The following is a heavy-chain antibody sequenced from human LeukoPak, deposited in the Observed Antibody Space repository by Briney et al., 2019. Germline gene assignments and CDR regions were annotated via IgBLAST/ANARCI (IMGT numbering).Heavy chain of an antibody. CDR3: ARGGGVTTLTNWFDP. CDR2: IYYSGST. V-gene: IGHV4-59*01. Sequence: SETLSLTCTVSGGSISSYYWSWIRQPPGKGLEWIGYIYYSGSTNYNPSLKSRVTISVDTSKNQFSLKLSSVTAADTAVYYCARGGGVTTLTNWFDPWGQGTLVTVSS. CDR1: GGSISSYY. J-gene: IGHJ5*02. D-gene: IGHD4-17*01.